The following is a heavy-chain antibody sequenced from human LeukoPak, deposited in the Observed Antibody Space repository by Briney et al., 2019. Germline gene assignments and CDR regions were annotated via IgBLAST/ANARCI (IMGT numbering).Heavy chain of an antibody. Sequence: GGSLRLSCAASGFTFSSYGMHWVRQAPGKGLEWVSAISGSGGSTYYADSVKGRFTISRDNSKNTLYLQMNSLRAEDTAVYYCAKDKVAGYCSSTSCYGFDYWGQGTLVTVSS. J-gene: IGHJ4*02. D-gene: IGHD2-2*03. CDR3: AKDKVAGYCSSTSCYGFDY. V-gene: IGHV3-23*01. CDR1: GFTFSSYG. CDR2: ISGSGGST.